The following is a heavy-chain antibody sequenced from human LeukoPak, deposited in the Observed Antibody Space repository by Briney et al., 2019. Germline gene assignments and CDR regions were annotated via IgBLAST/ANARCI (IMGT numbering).Heavy chain of an antibody. V-gene: IGHV4-61*01. Sequence: PSETLSLTCAVSGYSISSGYYWGWIRQPPGKGLEWIGYIYYSGSTNYNPSLKSRVTISVDTSKNQFSLKLSSVTAADTAVYYCANGRSGWYFDYWGQGTLVTVSS. D-gene: IGHD6-19*01. CDR2: IYYSGST. CDR3: ANGRSGWYFDY. CDR1: GYSISSGYY. J-gene: IGHJ4*02.